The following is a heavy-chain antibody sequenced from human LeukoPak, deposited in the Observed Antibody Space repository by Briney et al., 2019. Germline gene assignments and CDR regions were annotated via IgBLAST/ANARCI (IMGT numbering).Heavy chain of an antibody. V-gene: IGHV3-7*03. J-gene: IGHJ6*03. CDR2: IKQDGSEK. CDR3: ARGGYYYYMDV. D-gene: IGHD3-10*01. CDR1: GFTFSSYW. Sequence: GGSLRLSCAASGFTFSSYWMSWVRQAPGKGLEWVANIKQDGSEKYYVDSVKGRFTISRDNAKNSLYLQMNSLRAEDMALYYCARGGYYYYMDVWGKGTTVTVSS.